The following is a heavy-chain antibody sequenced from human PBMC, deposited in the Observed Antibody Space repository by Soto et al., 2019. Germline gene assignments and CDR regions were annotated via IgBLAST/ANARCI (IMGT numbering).Heavy chain of an antibody. CDR3: ARIELDLPTSDEDNY. J-gene: IGHJ4*02. CDR1: GFTFSSYS. D-gene: IGHD1-7*01. V-gene: IGHV3-21*01. CDR2: ISSSSSYI. Sequence: GGSLRLSCAASGFTFSSYSMNWVRQAPGKGLEWVSSISSSSSYIYYADSVKGRFTISRDNAKNSLYLQMNSLRAEDTAVYYCARIELDLPTSDEDNYWGQGTLVTVSS.